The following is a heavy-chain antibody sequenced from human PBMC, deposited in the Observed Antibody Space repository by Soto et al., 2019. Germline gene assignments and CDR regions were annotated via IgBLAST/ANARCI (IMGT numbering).Heavy chain of an antibody. Sequence: PGGSLRLSCAASGLTFRNYAMSWVRQAPGKGLEWVSTISGSGGSTYYADSVKGRFTISRDNSKNTLYLQMNSLRAEDTAIYYCAKAPSGLILWFEGWFDPWGHGSLVTVSS. CDR3: AKAPSGLILWFEGWFDP. CDR1: GLTFRNYA. J-gene: IGHJ5*02. D-gene: IGHD3-10*01. V-gene: IGHV3-23*01. CDR2: ISGSGGST.